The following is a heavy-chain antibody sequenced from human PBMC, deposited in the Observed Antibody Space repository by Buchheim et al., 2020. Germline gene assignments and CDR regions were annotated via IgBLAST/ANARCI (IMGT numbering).Heavy chain of an antibody. CDR2: INHSGST. Sequence: QVQLQQWGAGLLKPSETLSPTCAVYGGSFSGYYWSWIRQPPGKGLEWIGEINHSGSTNYNPSLKSRVTISVDTSKNQFSLKLSSVTAADTAVYYCARGAAYYDFWSGYYGIVFDYWGQGTL. CDR3: ARGAAYYDFWSGYYGIVFDY. V-gene: IGHV4-34*01. J-gene: IGHJ4*02. CDR1: GGSFSGYY. D-gene: IGHD3-3*01.